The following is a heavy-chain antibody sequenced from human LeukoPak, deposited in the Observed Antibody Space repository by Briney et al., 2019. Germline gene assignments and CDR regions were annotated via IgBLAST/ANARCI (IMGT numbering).Heavy chain of an antibody. Sequence: ASVKVSCKASGYTFTSYGISWVRQAPGQGLEWMGWISAYNGNTNYAQKLQGRVTMTTDTSTSTAYMELRSLRSDDTAVYYCAVVVVPAAKVGGGYFDYWGQGTLVTVSS. J-gene: IGHJ4*02. CDR2: ISAYNGNT. V-gene: IGHV1-18*01. CDR1: GYTFTSYG. D-gene: IGHD2-2*01. CDR3: AVVVVPAAKVGGGYFDY.